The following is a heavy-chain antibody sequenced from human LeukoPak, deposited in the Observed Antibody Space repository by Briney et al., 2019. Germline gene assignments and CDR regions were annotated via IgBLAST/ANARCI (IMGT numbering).Heavy chain of an antibody. CDR2: MNPNSGNT. D-gene: IGHD3-3*01. CDR1: GYTFTSYD. Sequence: ASVKVSCKASGYTFTSYDINWVRQATGQGLEWMGWMNPNSGNTGYAQKFQGRVTMTRNTSISTAYMELSSLRSEDTAVYYCARDARYYDFWSGYLNWFDPWGQGTLVTVSS. J-gene: IGHJ5*02. V-gene: IGHV1-8*01. CDR3: ARDARYYDFWSGYLNWFDP.